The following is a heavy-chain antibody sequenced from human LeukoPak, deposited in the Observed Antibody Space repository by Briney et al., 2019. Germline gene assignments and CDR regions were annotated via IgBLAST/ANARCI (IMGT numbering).Heavy chain of an antibody. V-gene: IGHV3-74*01. Sequence: PGGSLRLSCVASEFNFFSYGMQWVRQAPGKGLVWVSRIFTDGSTTSYADSVKGRFTISRDNAKNTLYLQMNSLGAEDTAVYYCARELPREVTLDYWGQGTLVTVSS. CDR3: ARELPREVTLDY. CDR2: IFTDGSTT. J-gene: IGHJ4*01. CDR1: EFNFFSYG. D-gene: IGHD2-21*02.